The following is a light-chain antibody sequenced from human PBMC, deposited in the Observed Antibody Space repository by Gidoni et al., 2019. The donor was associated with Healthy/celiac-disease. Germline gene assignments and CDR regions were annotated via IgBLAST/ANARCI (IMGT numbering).Light chain of an antibody. CDR1: QSISSY. V-gene: IGKV1-39*01. Sequence: DIQMTQSPSSLSASVGDRVTITCRASQSISSYLNWYQQKPGKAPKLLIYAASSVQSGVPSRFSGSGSGKDFTLTISSLQPEDFATYYYQQSYSTPWTFGQGTKVEIK. CDR3: QQSYSTPWT. CDR2: AAS. J-gene: IGKJ1*01.